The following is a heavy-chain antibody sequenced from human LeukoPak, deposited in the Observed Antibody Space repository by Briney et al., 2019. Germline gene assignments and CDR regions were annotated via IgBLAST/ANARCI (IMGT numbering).Heavy chain of an antibody. D-gene: IGHD1-14*01. CDR2: ISIGGDTT. J-gene: IGHJ4*02. CDR1: GFTFSSHG. CDR3: AKEIRPNHC. Sequence: GSLRLSCAASGFTFSSHGMCWVRQAPGRGLEWVSSISIGGDTTYSDSVKGRFTISRDNSKNTLYLQLDSLRAEDTAIYYCAKEIRPNHCWGQGTLVTVSS. V-gene: IGHV3-23*01.